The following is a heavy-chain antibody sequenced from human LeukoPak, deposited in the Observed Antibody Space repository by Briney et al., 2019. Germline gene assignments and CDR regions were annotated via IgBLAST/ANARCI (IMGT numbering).Heavy chain of an antibody. CDR2: ISGSGGST. CDR3: AKATYYGSGSPRPGIDY. Sequence: GGSLRLSCAASGFTFSSYAMSWVRQAPGKGPEWVSAISGSGGSTYYADSVKGRFTISRDNSKNTLYLQMNSLRAEDTAVYYCAKATYYGSGSPRPGIDYWGQGTLVTVSS. V-gene: IGHV3-23*01. CDR1: GFTFSSYA. J-gene: IGHJ4*02. D-gene: IGHD3-10*01.